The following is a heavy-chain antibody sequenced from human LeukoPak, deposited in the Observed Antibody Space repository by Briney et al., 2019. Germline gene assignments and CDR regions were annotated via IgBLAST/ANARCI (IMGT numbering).Heavy chain of an antibody. CDR3: AREGRYYYGSGSYSADY. Sequence: ASVKVSCKASGYTFTSYDINWVRQVTGQGLEWMGWMNPNSGNTGYAQKFQGRVTMTRNTSISTAYMELSSLRSEDTAVYYCAREGRYYYGSGSYSADYWGQGTLVTVSS. CDR2: MNPNSGNT. D-gene: IGHD3-10*01. J-gene: IGHJ4*02. V-gene: IGHV1-8*01. CDR1: GYTFTSYD.